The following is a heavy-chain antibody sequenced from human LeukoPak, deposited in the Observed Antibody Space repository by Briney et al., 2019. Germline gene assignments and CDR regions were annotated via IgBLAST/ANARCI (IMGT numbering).Heavy chain of an antibody. CDR3: AGAVYYDSSGYYHNFDY. CDR1: GYSISSGYY. V-gene: IGHV4-38-2*01. Sequence: SETLSLTCAVSGYSISSGYYWGWIRQPPGKGLEWIGSIYHSGSTYYNPSLKSRVTISVDTSKNQFSLKLSSVTAADTAVYYCAGAVYYDSSGYYHNFDYWGQGTLVTVSS. CDR2: IYHSGST. J-gene: IGHJ4*02. D-gene: IGHD3-22*01.